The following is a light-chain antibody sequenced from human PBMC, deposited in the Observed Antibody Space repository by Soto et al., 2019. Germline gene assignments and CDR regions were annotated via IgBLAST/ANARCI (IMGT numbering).Light chain of an antibody. CDR3: QQRGSWPWT. V-gene: IGKV3-11*01. J-gene: IGKJ1*01. Sequence: ENLLPQSPGTLSLSPGEGSTLSCRASQSVSSSLAWYQQKPGQAPRLLIYDASNRATGIPARFSGSGSGTDFTLTISSLEPEDFAIYYCQQRGSWPWTFGQGNKVDIK. CDR1: QSVSSS. CDR2: DAS.